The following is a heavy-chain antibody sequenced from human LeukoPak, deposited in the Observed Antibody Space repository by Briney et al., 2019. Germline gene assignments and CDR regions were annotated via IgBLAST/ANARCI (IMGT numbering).Heavy chain of an antibody. CDR2: IGSSGTTL. J-gene: IGHJ4*02. V-gene: IGHV3-11*01. CDR1: GFTFSDYY. Sequence: PGGSLRLSCAASGFTFSDYYMSWIRQAPGEGLEYISYIGSSGTTLFYADSVKGRFTISRDNAKNPLYLEMNNLRAEDTAVYYCARRRDYLDYWGQGTLVTVSS. CDR3: ARRRDYLDY.